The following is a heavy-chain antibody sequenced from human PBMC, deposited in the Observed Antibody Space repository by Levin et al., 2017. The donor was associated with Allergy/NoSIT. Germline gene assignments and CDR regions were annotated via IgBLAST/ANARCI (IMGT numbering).Heavy chain of an antibody. D-gene: IGHD3-10*01. CDR1: GGSFSGYY. CDR3: ARSAAYYYGAGSYHWFDP. J-gene: IGHJ5*02. CDR2: IYHSGST. Sequence: SETLSLTCAVYGGSFSGYYWSWIRQPPGKGLEWIGEIYHSGSTNYNPSLKSRVTISVDTSKNQFSLKLSSVTAADTAVYYCARSAAYYYGAGSYHWFDPWGQGTLVTVSS. V-gene: IGHV4-34*01.